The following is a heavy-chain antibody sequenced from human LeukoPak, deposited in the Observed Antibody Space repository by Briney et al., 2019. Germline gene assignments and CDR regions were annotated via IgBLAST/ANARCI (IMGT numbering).Heavy chain of an antibody. D-gene: IGHD5-12*01. CDR3: ARTPMGGYGYYWFDP. CDR1: GYSFTSYW. Sequence: GGSLKISCKGSGYSFTSYWIGWVRQMPGKGLEWMGIIYPGDSDTRYSPSFQGQVTISADKSISTAYLQWSSLKASDTAMYYCARTPMGGYGYYWFDPWGQGTLVTVSS. V-gene: IGHV5-51*01. CDR2: IYPGDSDT. J-gene: IGHJ5*02.